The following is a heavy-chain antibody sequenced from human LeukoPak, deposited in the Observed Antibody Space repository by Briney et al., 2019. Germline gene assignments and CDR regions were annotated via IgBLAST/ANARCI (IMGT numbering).Heavy chain of an antibody. D-gene: IGHD3-22*01. CDR3: ARDLGASYDSSGYSYESNDY. Sequence: GASVKLSCKASGGTFTSYAISWVRQAPGQGLEWMGGIIPIFGTANYAQKFQGRVTITTDESTSTAYMELSSLRSEDTAVYCSARDLGASYDSSGYSYESNDYWGQGTLVTVSS. CDR2: IIPIFGTA. CDR1: GGTFTSYA. J-gene: IGHJ4*02. V-gene: IGHV1-69*05.